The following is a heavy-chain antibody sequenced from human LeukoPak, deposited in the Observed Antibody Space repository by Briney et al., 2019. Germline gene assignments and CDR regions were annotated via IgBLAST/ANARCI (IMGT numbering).Heavy chain of an antibody. CDR1: GGSISSLY. V-gene: IGHV4-59*08. J-gene: IGHJ4*02. Sequence: AGTLSLTCSVSGGSISSLYWSWIRQPPGKGLEWIGYIFCTGSTNYNPSLKSRVTMFVGMSKNQFALRLSSVTAADTAVYYCARHRAYSSSSPFDYWGQGTLVTVSS. D-gene: IGHD6-6*01. CDR2: IFCTGST. CDR3: ARHRAYSSSSPFDY.